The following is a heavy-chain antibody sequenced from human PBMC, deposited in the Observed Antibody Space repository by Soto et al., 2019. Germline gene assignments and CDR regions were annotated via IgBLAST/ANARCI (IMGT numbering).Heavy chain of an antibody. J-gene: IGHJ4*02. CDR2: IHYSGST. Sequence: SETLSLACTVSGDSIGTTHSYWAWIRQSPGKGLEWIGNIHYSGSTYYMPSLRSRVTLSVDTSKNQFSLRLTSVTAEDTAVYYCARHEGNGNVWPLDYWGQGILVTVSS. CDR3: ARHEGNGNVWPLDY. V-gene: IGHV4-39*01. CDR1: GDSIGTTHSY. D-gene: IGHD2-8*01.